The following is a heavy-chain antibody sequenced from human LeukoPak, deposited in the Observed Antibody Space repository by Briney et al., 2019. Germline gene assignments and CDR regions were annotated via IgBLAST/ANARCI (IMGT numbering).Heavy chain of an antibody. CDR2: ISGSGGST. CDR3: AKVPYSDYGSGRPPFMDV. D-gene: IGHD3-10*01. V-gene: IGHV3-23*01. CDR1: GFTFSNYA. J-gene: IGHJ6*02. Sequence: GGSLRLSCAASGFTFSNYAMSWVRQAPGKGLEWVSPISGSGGSTYYADSVKGRFTISRDNSKNTLYLQMNSLRTEDTAIHYCAKVPYSDYGSGRPPFMDVWGQGTTVAVSS.